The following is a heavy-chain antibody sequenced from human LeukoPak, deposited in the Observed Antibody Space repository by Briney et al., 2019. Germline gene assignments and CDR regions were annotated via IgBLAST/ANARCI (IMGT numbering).Heavy chain of an antibody. CDR1: GGSLSGYY. CDR2: MSYIGST. J-gene: IGHJ4*02. CDR3: ASWSTSSYYVTRVDH. Sequence: SETLSLTCALSGGSLSGYYWSWIRQFPGKGLEWIAYMSYIGSTNYNPSLRSRVTISIDTSKNQLSLTLTSVTAADTAVYYCASWSTSSYYVTRVDHWGQGTLVTVSS. D-gene: IGHD3-22*01. V-gene: IGHV4-59*12.